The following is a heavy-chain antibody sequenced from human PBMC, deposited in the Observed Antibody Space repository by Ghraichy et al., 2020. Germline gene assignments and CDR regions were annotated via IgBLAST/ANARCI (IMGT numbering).Heavy chain of an antibody. V-gene: IGHV3-23*01. CDR3: AKNTNYDYIWGSYRYAFDI. CDR2: ISGSGGST. Sequence: LNISCAASGFTFSSYAMSWVRQAPGKGLEWVSAISGSGGSTYYADSVKGRFTISRDNSKNTLYLQMNSLRAEDTAVYYCAKNTNYDYIWGSYRYAFDIWGQGTMVTVSS. J-gene: IGHJ3*02. D-gene: IGHD3-16*02. CDR1: GFTFSSYA.